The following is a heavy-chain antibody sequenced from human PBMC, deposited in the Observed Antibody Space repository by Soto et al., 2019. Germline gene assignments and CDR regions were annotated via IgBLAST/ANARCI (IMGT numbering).Heavy chain of an antibody. CDR1: GFTFSNNG. D-gene: IGHD3-3*01. CDR3: MKGHWTYFDY. J-gene: IGHJ4*02. CDR2: ISNDESNT. V-gene: IGHV3-30*18. Sequence: QVQLVESGGGVVQPGWSLRLSCAASGFTFSNNGMHWVRQAPGKGLEWVAFISNDESNTYYVDSVKGRLSICRDNFQNTLYLKMNILRGEDTAVYYCMKGHWTYFDYWGKGTLVTVSS.